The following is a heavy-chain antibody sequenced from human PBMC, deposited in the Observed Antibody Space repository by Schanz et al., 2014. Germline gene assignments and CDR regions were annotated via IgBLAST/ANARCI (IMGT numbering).Heavy chain of an antibody. Sequence: DLEESGGGVVQPGRSLRLSCAASGFTFHTYDMHWVRQAPGKGLEWVAQISHDGHRDFYADSVKGRFTVSRDNNWKTLSLQMNSLRSDDTAVYYCAKELNRRGGQTNFYYYYGMDVWGQGTTVIVSS. CDR3: AKELNRRGGQTNFYYYYGMDV. CDR1: GFTFHTYD. J-gene: IGHJ6*02. CDR2: ISHDGHRD. V-gene: IGHV3-30-3*01. D-gene: IGHD5-12*01.